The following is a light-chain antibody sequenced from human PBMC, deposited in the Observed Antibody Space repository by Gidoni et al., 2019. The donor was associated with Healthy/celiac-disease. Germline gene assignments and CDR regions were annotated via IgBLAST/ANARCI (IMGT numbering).Light chain of an antibody. V-gene: IGLV1-36*01. J-gene: IGLJ2*01. CDR2: YDD. Sequence: QSVLTQPPSVSEAPRQRVTISCSGSSSNIGNNAVNWYQQLPGKAPKLLIYYDDLLPSWVSDRFSGSKSGTSASLAISVLQSEDEADYYCAAWDDSLNGLVFGGGTKLTVL. CDR3: AAWDDSLNGLV. CDR1: SSNIGNNA.